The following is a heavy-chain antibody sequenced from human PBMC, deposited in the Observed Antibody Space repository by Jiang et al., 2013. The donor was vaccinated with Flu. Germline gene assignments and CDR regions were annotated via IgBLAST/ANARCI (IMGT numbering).Heavy chain of an antibody. V-gene: IGHV1-46*01. D-gene: IGHD2-2*01. J-gene: IGHJ4*02. Sequence: GAEVKKPGASVKVSCTASGYTFTSYLIHWVRQAPGQGLEWMGIINPDGGITTYAPKFQGRVIMTRDTSASTVYMELSSLRSEDTAVYFCARRAGCXGSSCNLLDWGQGTLVTVSS. CDR1: GYTFTSYL. CDR2: INPDGGIT. CDR3: ARRAGCXGSSCNLLD.